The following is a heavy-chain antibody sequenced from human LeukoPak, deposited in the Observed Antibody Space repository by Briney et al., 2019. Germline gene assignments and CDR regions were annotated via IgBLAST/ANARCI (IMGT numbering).Heavy chain of an antibody. CDR2: FYYSGST. D-gene: IGHD3-22*01. CDR1: VGSISSYY. Sequence: SETLSLTCTVSVGSISSYYWSWIRQPPGKGLEWIGYFYYSGSTNYNPSLKSRVTISVDTSKNQFSLKLSSVTAADTAVYYCARGVSYYDSSGYYNEYFQHWGQGTLVTVSS. V-gene: IGHV4-59*08. CDR3: ARGVSYYDSSGYYNEYFQH. J-gene: IGHJ1*01.